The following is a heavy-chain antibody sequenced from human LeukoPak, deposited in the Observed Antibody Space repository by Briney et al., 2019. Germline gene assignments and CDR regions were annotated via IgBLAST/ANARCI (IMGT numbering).Heavy chain of an antibody. CDR3: ARRQGYCSRGSCFSLDY. J-gene: IGHJ4*02. CDR1: GFTFSSYS. CDR2: ISSSSSYT. D-gene: IGHD2-15*01. V-gene: IGHV3-21*01. Sequence: GGSLRLSCAASGFTFSSYSMNWVRQAPGKGLEWVSSISSSSSYTYYADSVKGRFTISRDNAKNSLYLQMNSLRAEDTAVYYCARRQGYCSRGSCFSLDYWGQGTLVTVSS.